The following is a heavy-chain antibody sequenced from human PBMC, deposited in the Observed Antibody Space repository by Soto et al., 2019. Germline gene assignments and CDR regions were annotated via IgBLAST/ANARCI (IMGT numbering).Heavy chain of an antibody. CDR3: ARDEDIVVVPAARDVYYYYGMDV. Sequence: VSCRPSGGTFISYAISWVRQAPGQGLEWMGGIIPIFGTANYAQKFQGRVTITADKSTSTAYMELSSLRSEDTAVYYCARDEDIVVVPAARDVYYYYGMDVWGQGTTVTVSS. J-gene: IGHJ6*02. D-gene: IGHD2-2*01. V-gene: IGHV1-69*06. CDR1: GGTFISYA. CDR2: IIPIFGTA.